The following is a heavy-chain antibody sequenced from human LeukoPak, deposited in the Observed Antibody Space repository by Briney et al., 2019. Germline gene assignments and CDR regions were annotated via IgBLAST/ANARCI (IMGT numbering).Heavy chain of an antibody. D-gene: IGHD2-2*01. J-gene: IGHJ6*02. CDR1: GGSISSGGYY. Sequence: SETLSLTCTVSGGSISSGGYYWSWIRQPPGKGLEWIGYIYHSGSTYYNPSLKSRVTISVDTSKNQFSLKLSSVTAADTAVYYCAREDIVVVPAALEYYYYGMDVWGQGTTVTVSS. CDR3: AREDIVVVPAALEYYYYGMDV. V-gene: IGHV4-30-2*01. CDR2: IYHSGST.